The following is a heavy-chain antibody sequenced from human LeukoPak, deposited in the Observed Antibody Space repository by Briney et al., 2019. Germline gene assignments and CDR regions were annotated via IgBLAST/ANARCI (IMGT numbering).Heavy chain of an antibody. CDR3: ARDRYGDGFAHFNY. CDR1: GYTFSSYA. V-gene: IGHV1-2*02. CDR2: ITPGGGT. Sequence: ASVKVSCKASGYTFSSYAMHWVRQAPGQELEWMGWITPGGGTNYPQKFQGRVAITWDTSITTAYLDLSRLTSDDTAVYYCARDRYGDGFAHFNYWGQGALVTVSS. J-gene: IGHJ4*02. D-gene: IGHD5-24*01.